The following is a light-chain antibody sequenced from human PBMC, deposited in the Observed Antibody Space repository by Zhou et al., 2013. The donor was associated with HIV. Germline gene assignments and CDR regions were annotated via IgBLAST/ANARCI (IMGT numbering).Light chain of an antibody. Sequence: EIVMTQSPATLSVSPGERATLSCRASQSVTSYLAWYQQKLGQAPRLLIYEASNRATGTPTRFRGSGSGTDFTLTISRLEPEDFAVYYCQQYGRSPSYTFGQGTKLEIK. CDR3: QQYGRSPSYT. V-gene: IGKV3-20*01. CDR2: EAS. CDR1: QSVTSY. J-gene: IGKJ2*01.